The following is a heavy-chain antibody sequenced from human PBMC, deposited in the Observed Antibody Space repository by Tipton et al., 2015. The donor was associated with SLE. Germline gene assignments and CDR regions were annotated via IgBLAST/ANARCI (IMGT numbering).Heavy chain of an antibody. CDR2: INPYNGNT. V-gene: IGHV1-18*01. J-gene: IGHJ4*02. CDR3: ARDRGVKVVQGVPYDIFDF. CDR1: GYTFSSHG. Sequence: QLVQSGAEGKKPGASVKVSCKASGYTFSSHGISWVRQAPGQGLEWMGWINPYNGNTKDAQNFQGRVTMTTDTSTNTVYMELRSLRSDDTAVYYCARDRGVKVVQGVPYDIFDFWGQGTLVTVSS. D-gene: IGHD3-10*01.